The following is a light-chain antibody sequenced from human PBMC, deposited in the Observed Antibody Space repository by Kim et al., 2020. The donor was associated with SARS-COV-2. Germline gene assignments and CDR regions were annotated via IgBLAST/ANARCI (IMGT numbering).Light chain of an antibody. CDR1: QSINNY. Sequence: DIQMTQSPSSLSVSVGDTVIITCRASQSINNYVNWYQQKPVRAPSLLIYAASSLPGGVSYRFSGSGSGTEFTLTITSLQPEDFATYYCQQSSSTPFTFGPGTKVDIK. CDR2: AAS. CDR3: QQSSSTPFT. J-gene: IGKJ3*01. V-gene: IGKV1-39*01.